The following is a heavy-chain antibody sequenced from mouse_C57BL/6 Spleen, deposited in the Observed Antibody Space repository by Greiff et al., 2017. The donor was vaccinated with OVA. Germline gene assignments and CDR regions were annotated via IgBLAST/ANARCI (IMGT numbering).Heavy chain of an antibody. CDR3: ARYDGYWYFDV. CDR1: GYAFSSSW. J-gene: IGHJ1*03. V-gene: IGHV1-82*01. D-gene: IGHD2-3*01. Sequence: QVQLKESGPELVKPGASVKISCKASGYAFSSSWMNWVKQRPGKGLEWIGRIYPGDGDTNYNGKFKGKATLTADKSSSTAYMQLSSLTSEDSVVYFCARYDGYWYFDVWGTGTTVTVSS. CDR2: IYPGDGDT.